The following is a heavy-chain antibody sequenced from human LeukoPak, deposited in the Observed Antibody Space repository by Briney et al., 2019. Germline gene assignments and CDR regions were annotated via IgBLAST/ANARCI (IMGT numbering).Heavy chain of an antibody. CDR1: GYSFSTYS. CDR3: ARSFYDSSGYPNFDY. V-gene: IGHV3-21*01. J-gene: IGHJ4*02. CDR2: ISTGSRYI. D-gene: IGHD3-22*01. Sequence: PGGSLRLSCAASGYSFSTYSMIWVRQARGKGLEWVSFISTGSRYIYYEDSVKRRITKSRDNAKKSLYLQMNSLRAEDTAVYFCARSFYDSSGYPNFDYWGQGTLVTVSS.